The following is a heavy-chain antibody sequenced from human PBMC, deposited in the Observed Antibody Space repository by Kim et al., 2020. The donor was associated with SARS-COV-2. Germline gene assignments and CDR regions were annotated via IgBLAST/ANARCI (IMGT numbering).Heavy chain of an antibody. J-gene: IGHJ4*02. V-gene: IGHV4-34*01. D-gene: IGHD6-13*01. CDR2: INHTGST. Sequence: SETLSLTCAVYGGSFSGYYWSWIRQPPGKGLEWIGEINHTGSTNYNPSLKSRVTISVDTSKNQFSLKLSSVTAADTAVYYCASMKQPGGFDYWGQGTLVTVSS. CDR3: ASMKQPGGFDY. CDR1: GGSFSGYY.